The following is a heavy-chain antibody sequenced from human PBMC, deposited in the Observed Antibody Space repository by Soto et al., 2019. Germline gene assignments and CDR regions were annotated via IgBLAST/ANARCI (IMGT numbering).Heavy chain of an antibody. CDR2: INHSGST. Sequence: PSETLFLTCAVYGGSFSGYYWSWIRQPPGKGLEWIGEINHSGSTNYNPSLKSRVTLSVDTSKNQFSLKLSSVTAADTAVYYCARIEVETRYYFDYWGQGTLVTVSS. J-gene: IGHJ4*02. CDR3: ARIEVETRYYFDY. V-gene: IGHV4-34*01. CDR1: GGSFSGYY. D-gene: IGHD2-2*01.